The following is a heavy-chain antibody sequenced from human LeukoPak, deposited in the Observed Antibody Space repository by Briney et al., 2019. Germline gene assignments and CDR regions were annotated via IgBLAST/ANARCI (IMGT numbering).Heavy chain of an antibody. J-gene: IGHJ4*02. CDR2: ISYDGSNK. Sequence: PGRSLRLSCAASGFTFSSYGMHWVRQAPGKGLEWVAVISYDGSNKYYADSVKGRFTISRDNSKNTLYLQMNSLRAEDTAVYYCAKDSYDSSGYSDYWGQGTLVTVSS. V-gene: IGHV3-30*18. D-gene: IGHD3-22*01. CDR1: GFTFSSYG. CDR3: AKDSYDSSGYSDY.